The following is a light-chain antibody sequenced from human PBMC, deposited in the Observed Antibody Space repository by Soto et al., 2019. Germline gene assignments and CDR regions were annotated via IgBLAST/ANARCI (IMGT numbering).Light chain of an antibody. Sequence: DIQLSQSPKFLSAVVGDRVTITCRASQDINNYLAWYQQKPGKAPKLLMLAASTLQSGVPSRFSGSGSGTDFTLTISSLQPEDFATYYCQHTKRYLPFTFGPGTTVDFK. J-gene: IGKJ3*01. CDR1: QDINNY. CDR2: AAS. V-gene: IGKV1-9*01. CDR3: QHTKRYLPFT.